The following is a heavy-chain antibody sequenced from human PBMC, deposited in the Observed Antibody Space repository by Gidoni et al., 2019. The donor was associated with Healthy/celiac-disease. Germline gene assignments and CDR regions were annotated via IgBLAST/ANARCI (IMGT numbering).Heavy chain of an antibody. D-gene: IGHD1-26*01. Sequence: QVQLVQSGAEVKKPGSSVKVSCKASGGTFSSYAISWVRQAPGQGLEWMGRIIPILGIANYAQKFQGRVTITADKSTSTAYMELSSLRSEDTAVYYCARYGHKGRAFDIWGQGTMVTVSS. CDR1: GGTFSSYA. CDR3: ARYGHKGRAFDI. J-gene: IGHJ3*02. V-gene: IGHV1-69*04. CDR2: IIPILGIA.